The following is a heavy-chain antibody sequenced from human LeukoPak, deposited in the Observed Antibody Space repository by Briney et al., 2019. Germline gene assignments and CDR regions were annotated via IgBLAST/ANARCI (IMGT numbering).Heavy chain of an antibody. V-gene: IGHV4-59*08. J-gene: IGHJ4*02. CDR3: VRRTFLRRANYNSYFFDY. D-gene: IGHD4/OR15-4a*01. Sequence: PSETLSLTCTVSGDSVSSYYWSWIRQPPGKGLEWIGYINYSGSTNYNSSLKSRVTICIDTSKNQFSLKLSSVTAADTAVYYCVRRTFLRRANYNSYFFDYWAQGILVTVSS. CDR1: GDSVSSYY. CDR2: INYSGST.